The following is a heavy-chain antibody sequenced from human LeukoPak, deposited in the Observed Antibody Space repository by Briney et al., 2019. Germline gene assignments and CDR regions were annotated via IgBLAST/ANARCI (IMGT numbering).Heavy chain of an antibody. D-gene: IGHD4-23*01. CDR3: AKDYSTVDTTGGY. CDR2: IRNDGSNK. J-gene: IGHJ4*02. V-gene: IGHV3-30*02. Sequence: PGGSLRLSCAASGFTFSSYGMHWVRQAPGKGLEWVAFIRNDGSNKYYADSVKGRFTISRANSKNTLYVQMNRLRAEDTAVYYCAKDYSTVDTTGGYWGQGTLVTVSS. CDR1: GFTFSSYG.